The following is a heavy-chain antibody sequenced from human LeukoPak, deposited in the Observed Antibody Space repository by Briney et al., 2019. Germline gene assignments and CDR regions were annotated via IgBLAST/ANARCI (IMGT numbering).Heavy chain of an antibody. V-gene: IGHV6-1*01. CDR1: GDSVSSNSVT. CDR2: TYYRSTWYN. J-gene: IGHJ5*02. D-gene: IGHD2-2*01. Sequence: RSQTLSLTCAISGDSVSSNSVTWNWIRQSPSRGLEWLGRTYYRSTWYNHYAVSVRGRITVNPDTSKNQFSLHLNSVTPEDTAVYYCARRLTQYDCFDPWGQGILVTVSS. CDR3: ARRLTQYDCFDP.